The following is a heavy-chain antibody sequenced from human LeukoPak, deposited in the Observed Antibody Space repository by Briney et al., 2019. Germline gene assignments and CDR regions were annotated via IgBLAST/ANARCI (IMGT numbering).Heavy chain of an antibody. V-gene: IGHV3-23*01. CDR1: GFTFSSYA. D-gene: IGHD2-2*01. CDR2: ISGSGGST. CDR3: AKAESSSTSLY. Sequence: GGSLRLSCAASGFTFSSYAMSWVRQAPGKGPEWVSAISGSGGSTYYADSVKGRFTISRDNSKNTLYLQMNSLRAEDTAVYYCAKAESSSTSLYWGQGTLVTVSS. J-gene: IGHJ4*02.